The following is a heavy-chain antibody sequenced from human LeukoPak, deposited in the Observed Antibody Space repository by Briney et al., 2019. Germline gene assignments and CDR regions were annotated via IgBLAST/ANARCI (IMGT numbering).Heavy chain of an antibody. CDR1: GFTFSNAW. CDR3: ARGGPYYYDAFDI. Sequence: GGSLRLSCAASGFTFSNAWMSWVRQAPGKGLEWVSVIYSGGSTYYADSVKGRFTISRDNSKNTLYLQMNGLRAEDTAVYYCARGGPYYYDAFDIWGQGTMVTVSS. CDR2: IYSGGST. D-gene: IGHD3-10*01. V-gene: IGHV3-66*02. J-gene: IGHJ3*02.